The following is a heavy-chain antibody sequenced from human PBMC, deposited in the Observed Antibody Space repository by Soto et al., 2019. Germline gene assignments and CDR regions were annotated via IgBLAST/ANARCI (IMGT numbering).Heavy chain of an antibody. CDR3: ASSLLVGYGLEGERD. CDR2: ISAYNGNT. V-gene: IGHV1-18*01. D-gene: IGHD5-18*01. CDR1: GYTFTSYG. J-gene: IGHJ4*02. Sequence: QVQLVQSGAEVKKPGASVKVSCKAYGYTFTSYGISWVRQAPGQGLEWMGWISAYNGNTNYAQKLQGRVTMTTDTSTSTVYMELRSLRSDDTAVYYCASSLLVGYGLEGERDWGQGTLVTVSS.